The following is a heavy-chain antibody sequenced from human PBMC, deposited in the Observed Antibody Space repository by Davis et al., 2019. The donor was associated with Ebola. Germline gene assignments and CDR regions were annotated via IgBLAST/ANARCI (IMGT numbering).Heavy chain of an antibody. CDR2: ISAYNGNT. J-gene: IGHJ5*02. Sequence: AASVKVSCKASGGTFSSYAISWVRQAPGQGLEWMGWISAYNGNTNYAQKLQGRVTMTTDTSTSTAYMELSSLRSEDTAVYYCASEGGVVITHNWFDPWGQGTLVTVSS. CDR3: ASEGGVVITHNWFDP. D-gene: IGHD3-3*01. CDR1: GGTFSSYA. V-gene: IGHV1-18*01.